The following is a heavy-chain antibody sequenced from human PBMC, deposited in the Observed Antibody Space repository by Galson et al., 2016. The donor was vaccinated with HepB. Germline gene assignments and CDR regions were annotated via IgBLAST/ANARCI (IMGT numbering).Heavy chain of an antibody. CDR1: GFTFGNYW. J-gene: IGHJ3*02. V-gene: IGHV3-7*03. Sequence: SLRLSCAASGFTFGNYWMTWVRQTPGKGLEWVGNIREDGSEKNYADSVKGRFTISRDNARNSLYLQMNSLRAEDTAVYYCTRDRNYCSGARCYDVFDIWGQGTMVAVSS. CDR2: IREDGSEK. CDR3: TRDRNYCSGARCYDVFDI. D-gene: IGHD2-15*01.